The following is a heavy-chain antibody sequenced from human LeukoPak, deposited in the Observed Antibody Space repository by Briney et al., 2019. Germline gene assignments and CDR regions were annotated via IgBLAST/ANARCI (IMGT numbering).Heavy chain of an antibody. CDR2: INLNSGGT. J-gene: IGHJ4*02. CDR3: ARGGYYYDSSGYFLFGY. D-gene: IGHD3-22*01. CDR1: GYTFTGYY. V-gene: IGHV1-2*02. Sequence: GASVKVSCKASGYTFTGYYMHWVRQAPGQGLEWMGWINLNSGGTNYAQKFQGRVTMTRDTSISTAYMELSRLRSDDTAVYYCARGGYYYDSSGYFLFGYWGQGTLVTVSS.